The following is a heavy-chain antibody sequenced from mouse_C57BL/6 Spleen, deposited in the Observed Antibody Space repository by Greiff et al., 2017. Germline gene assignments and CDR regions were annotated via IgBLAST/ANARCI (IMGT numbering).Heavy chain of an antibody. V-gene: IGHV1-82*01. CDR1: GYAFSSSW. Sequence: QVQLKQSGPELVKPGASVKISCKASGYAFSSSWMNWVKQRPGKGLEWIGRIYPGDGDTTYNGKFKGKATLTADKSSSTAYMQLSSLTSEDSAVYFCATSYYGSITGCAYWGQGTLVTVSA. CDR2: IYPGDGDT. CDR3: ATSYYGSITGCAY. J-gene: IGHJ3*01. D-gene: IGHD1-1*01.